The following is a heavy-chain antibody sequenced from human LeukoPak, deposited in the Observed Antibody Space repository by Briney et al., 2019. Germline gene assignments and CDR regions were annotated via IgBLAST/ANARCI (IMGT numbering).Heavy chain of an antibody. D-gene: IGHD3-3*01. Sequence: GGSLRLSCAASGFTFSSYWMSWVRQAPGKGLEWVANIKQDGSEKYYVDSVKGRFTISRDNAKNSLYLQMNSLRAEDTAVYYCASEYDFWSGYLYYFDYWGQGTLVTVSS. CDR2: IKQDGSEK. CDR3: ASEYDFWSGYLYYFDY. V-gene: IGHV3-7*01. J-gene: IGHJ4*02. CDR1: GFTFSSYW.